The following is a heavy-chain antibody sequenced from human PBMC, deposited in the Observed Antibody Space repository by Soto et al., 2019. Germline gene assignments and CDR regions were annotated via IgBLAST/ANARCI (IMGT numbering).Heavy chain of an antibody. CDR3: AKVDSDCGGDCYFEY. J-gene: IGHJ4*02. D-gene: IGHD2-21*02. CDR1: GYTLTELS. V-gene: IGHV1-24*01. CDR2: FDPEDGET. Sequence: ASVKVSCKVSGYTLTELSMHWVRQAPGKGLEWMGGFDPEDGETIYAQKFQGRVTMTEDTSTDTAYMELSSLRSEDTAVYYCAKVDSDCGGDCYFEYWGQGTLVTGLL.